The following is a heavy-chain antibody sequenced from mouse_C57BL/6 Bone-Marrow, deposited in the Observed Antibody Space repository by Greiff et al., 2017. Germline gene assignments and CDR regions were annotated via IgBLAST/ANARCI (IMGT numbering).Heavy chain of an antibody. V-gene: IGHV1-61*01. CDR3: ARFNYFDY. CDR1: GYTFTSYW. CDR2: IYPSDSET. J-gene: IGHJ2*01. Sequence: QVQLQQPGAELVRPGSSVKLSCKASGYTFTSYWMDWVKQRPGQGLEWIGNIYPSDSETHYNQKFKDKATLTVDKSSSTAYMQLSSLTSEDSAVYYCARFNYFDYWGQGTTLTVSS.